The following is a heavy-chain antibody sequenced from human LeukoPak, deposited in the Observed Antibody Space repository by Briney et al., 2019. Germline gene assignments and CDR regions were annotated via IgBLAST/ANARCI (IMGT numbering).Heavy chain of an antibody. CDR3: ARVSEAVVPAAKVVGYYYYYYMDV. D-gene: IGHD2-2*01. J-gene: IGHJ6*03. CDR1: GGSISSYY. CDR2: IYTSGST. Sequence: SETLSLTCTVSGGSISSYYWSWIRQPAGKGLEWIGRIYTSGSTNYNPSLKSRVTMSVDTSKNQFSLKLSSVTAADTAVYYCARVSEAVVPAAKVVGYYYYYYMDVWGKGTTVTVSS. V-gene: IGHV4-4*07.